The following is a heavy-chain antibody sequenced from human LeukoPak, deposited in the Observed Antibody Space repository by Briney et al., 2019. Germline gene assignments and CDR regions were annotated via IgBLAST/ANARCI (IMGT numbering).Heavy chain of an antibody. J-gene: IGHJ4*02. CDR3: AGNYVKYYDSSGYSY. D-gene: IGHD3-22*01. CDR2: IYSGGST. Sequence: GGSLRLSCAASGFTVSSNYMSWVRQAPGKGLKWVSVIYSGGSTYYADSVKGRFTISRDNSKNTLYLQMNSLRAEDTAVYYCAGNYVKYYDSSGYSYWGQGTLVTVSS. V-gene: IGHV3-66*01. CDR1: GFTVSSNY.